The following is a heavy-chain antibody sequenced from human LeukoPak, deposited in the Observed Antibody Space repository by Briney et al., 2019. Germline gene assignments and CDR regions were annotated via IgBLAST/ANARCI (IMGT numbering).Heavy chain of an antibody. Sequence: GGSLRLSCAASGFTVSSNYMSWVRQAPGKGLEWVSVIYSGGSTYYADSVKGRFTISRDNSKNTLYLQMNSLGAEDTAVYYCARAVVPAPWFDPWGQGTLVTVSS. D-gene: IGHD2-2*01. J-gene: IGHJ5*02. CDR1: GFTVSSNY. CDR2: IYSGGST. CDR3: ARAVVPAPWFDP. V-gene: IGHV3-53*01.